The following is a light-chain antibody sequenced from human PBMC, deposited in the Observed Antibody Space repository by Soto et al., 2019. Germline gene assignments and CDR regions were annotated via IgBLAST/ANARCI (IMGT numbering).Light chain of an antibody. CDR3: QQTTSFPLT. Sequence: DIQMTQSPSFVSASVGERVTITCRGSKGISSWLAWYQHKPGRAPKLLIHAASSLESGVPSRFSGSGSGTDFTLTISSLQPEDFATYYCQQTTSFPLTFGGGTKVEIK. CDR2: AAS. J-gene: IGKJ4*01. CDR1: KGISSW. V-gene: IGKV1-12*01.